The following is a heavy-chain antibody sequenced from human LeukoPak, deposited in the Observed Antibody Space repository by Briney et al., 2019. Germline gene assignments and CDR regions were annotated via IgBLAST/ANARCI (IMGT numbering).Heavy chain of an antibody. D-gene: IGHD3-3*01. CDR2: ISGSGGST. J-gene: IGHJ4*02. V-gene: IGHV3-23*01. Sequence: GGSLRLSCAASGFTLSSYAMSWVRQAPGKGLEWVSAISGSGGSTYYADSVKGRFTISRDNSKNTLYLQMNSLRAEDTAVYYCAKRPGDYDFWSGFDYWGQGTLVTVSS. CDR1: GFTLSSYA. CDR3: AKRPGDYDFWSGFDY.